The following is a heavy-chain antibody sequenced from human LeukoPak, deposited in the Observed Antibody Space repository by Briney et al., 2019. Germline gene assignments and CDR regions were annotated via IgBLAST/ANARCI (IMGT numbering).Heavy chain of an antibody. J-gene: IGHJ6*02. CDR1: GGSISSYY. CDR3: AREGYNYYYGMDV. V-gene: IGHV4-59*01. CDR2: IYYSGST. Sequence: SETLSLTCTVSGGSISSYYWSWTRQPPGKGLEWIGYIYYSGSTNYNPSLKSRVTISVDTSKNQFSLKLSSVTAADTAVYYCAREGYNYYYGMDVWGQGTTVTVSS.